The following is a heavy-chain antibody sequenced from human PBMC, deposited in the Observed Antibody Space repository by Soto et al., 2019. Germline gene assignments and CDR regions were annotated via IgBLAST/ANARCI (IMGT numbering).Heavy chain of an antibody. D-gene: IGHD6-6*01. CDR1: GDSVASNSAA. Sequence: PSQTLSLTCVISGDSVASNSAAWNWIRQSPSRGLEWLGRTYYRSKWYYGYAVSVKSRITINPDTSKNQFSLQLNSVTPEDTAVYYCARNIAARLDYYYGMDVWGQGTTVTVSS. CDR3: ARNIAARLDYYYGMDV. J-gene: IGHJ6*02. V-gene: IGHV6-1*01. CDR2: TYYRSKWYY.